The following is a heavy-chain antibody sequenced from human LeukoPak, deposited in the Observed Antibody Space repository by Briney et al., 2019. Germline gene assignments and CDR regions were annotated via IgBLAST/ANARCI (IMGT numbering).Heavy chain of an antibody. J-gene: IGHJ4*02. CDR2: ISSSTSNT. V-gene: IGHV3-23*01. CDR1: GLTFGSYA. CDR3: AKARYYDNSAYPYFDL. Sequence: GGSLRLSCVASGLTFGSYAMNWVRQAPGKGLEWVSTISSSTSNTYYTDSVKGRFTISRDNSKNTLYLQMNSLRAEDTAVYYCAKARYYDNSAYPYFDLWGQGTLVTVSS. D-gene: IGHD3-22*01.